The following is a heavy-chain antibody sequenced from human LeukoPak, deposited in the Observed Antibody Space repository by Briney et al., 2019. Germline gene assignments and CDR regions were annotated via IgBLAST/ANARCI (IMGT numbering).Heavy chain of an antibody. J-gene: IGHJ6*03. CDR3: ASSIIRGGYYYYMDV. D-gene: IGHD3-10*01. CDR2: IYPGDSDT. Sequence: GESLKISCKGSGYSFTTYWIGWVRQMPGKGLEWMGIIYPGDSDTRYSPSFQGQVTISADKSISTAYLQWSSLKASDTAMYYCASSIIRGGYYYYMDVWGKGTTVTAAS. V-gene: IGHV5-51*01. CDR1: GYSFTTYW.